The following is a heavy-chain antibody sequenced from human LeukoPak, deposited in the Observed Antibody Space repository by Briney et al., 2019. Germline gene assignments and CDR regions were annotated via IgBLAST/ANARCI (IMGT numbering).Heavy chain of an antibody. CDR3: AAEEIVIVPTATNSYFDT. D-gene: IGHD2-2*01. V-gene: IGHV4-30-4*08. CDR2: IYNSGST. J-gene: IGHJ4*02. Sequence: SETLSLTCTVSGASISNVDFYWTWIRQAPGKGLEWIGYIYNSGSTHFNPTLKSRVTMSDDTSKNQFSLRLSSVTAADTAVYYCAAEEIVIVPTATNSYFDTWGQGILVTVSS. CDR1: GASISNVDFY.